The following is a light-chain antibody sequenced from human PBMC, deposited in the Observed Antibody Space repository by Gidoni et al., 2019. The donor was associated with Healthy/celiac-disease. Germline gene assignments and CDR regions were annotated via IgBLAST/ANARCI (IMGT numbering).Light chain of an antibody. V-gene: IGKV1-33*01. Sequence: DIQMTHSPSSLSASVGDRVTITCQASQDISNYLNCYQQKPGKAPKLVIYDASNFETGVPSSFSASGSGTDFTSTISSLHPEDIATYYCQQYYNLPLTFXGXTKVXIK. CDR1: QDISNY. CDR2: DAS. CDR3: QQYYNLPLT. J-gene: IGKJ4*01.